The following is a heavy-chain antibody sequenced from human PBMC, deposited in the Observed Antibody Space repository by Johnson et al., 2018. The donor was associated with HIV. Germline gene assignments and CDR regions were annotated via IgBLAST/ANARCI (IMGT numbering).Heavy chain of an antibody. CDR3: ARASTIFGRWRAFDI. CDR2: ISYDGNNK. CDR1: GFTFSSFG. V-gene: IGHV3-30*03. D-gene: IGHD3-3*01. J-gene: IGHJ3*02. Sequence: QVQLVESGGGVVQPGRSLRLSCVASGFTFSSFGMHWVRQAPGKGLEWVAIISYDGNNKYYADTVKGRFTISIDNSKNTLYLQMNSLRAEDTAVYYCARASTIFGRWRAFDIWGQGTMVTVSS.